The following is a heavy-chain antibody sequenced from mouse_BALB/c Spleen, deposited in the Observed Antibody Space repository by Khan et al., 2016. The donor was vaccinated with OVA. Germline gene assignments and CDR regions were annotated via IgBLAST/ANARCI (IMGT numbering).Heavy chain of an antibody. V-gene: IGHV1-77*01. J-gene: IGHJ3*01. CDR2: IYPGSDST. CDR1: GYTFTDYV. CDR3: TSAVWDVVAS. Sequence: QVQLQQSGPELVKPGASVKMSCKASGYTFTDYVMNWVKQSNGQGLEWIGQIYPGSDSTSYNEKFKGKATLTADRSSSTAYMQLSNMTSEDSAFYRCTSAVWDVVASWGPGTLVTVTA. D-gene: IGHD6-1*01.